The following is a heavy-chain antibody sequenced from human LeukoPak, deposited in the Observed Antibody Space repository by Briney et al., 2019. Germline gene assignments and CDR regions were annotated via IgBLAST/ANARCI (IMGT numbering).Heavy chain of an antibody. CDR2: ISSSSSYI. J-gene: IGHJ5*02. CDR1: GFTFSSYS. D-gene: IGHD6-13*01. Sequence: GSLRLSCAASGFTFSSYSMNWVRQAPGKGLEWVSSISSSSSYIYYADSVKGRFTISRDNAKSSLYLQMNSLRAEDTAVYYCARDHPTAAAADGGWFDPWGQGTLVTVSS. V-gene: IGHV3-21*01. CDR3: ARDHPTAAAADGGWFDP.